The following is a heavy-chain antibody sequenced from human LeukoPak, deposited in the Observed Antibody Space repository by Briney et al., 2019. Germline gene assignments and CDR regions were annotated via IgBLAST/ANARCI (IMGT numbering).Heavy chain of an antibody. CDR2: IYYSGST. V-gene: IGHV4-39*07. J-gene: IGHJ6*03. CDR3: ARVMAAPSVGPVYYYYMDV. D-gene: IGHD6-6*01. Sequence: SETLSLTCTVSGGSISSSSYYWGWIRQPPGKGLEWIGSIYYSGSTYYNPSLKSRVTISVDTSKNQFSLKLSSVTAADTAVYYCARVMAAPSVGPVYYYYMDVWGKGTTVTISS. CDR1: GGSISSSSYY.